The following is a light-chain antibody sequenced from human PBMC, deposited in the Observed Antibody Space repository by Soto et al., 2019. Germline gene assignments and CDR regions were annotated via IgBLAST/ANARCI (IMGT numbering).Light chain of an antibody. Sequence: HSALTQPASVSGSPGQSITISCTGTSSDVGGYNFVSWYQQHPGKAPKLIIYEVTDRPSGVSNRFSGSKSGSTASLTISGLQAEDEADYYCSSYTRRNTLAFGGGAKLTVL. CDR3: SSYTRRNTLA. CDR1: SSDVGGYNF. CDR2: EVT. J-gene: IGLJ2*01. V-gene: IGLV2-14*01.